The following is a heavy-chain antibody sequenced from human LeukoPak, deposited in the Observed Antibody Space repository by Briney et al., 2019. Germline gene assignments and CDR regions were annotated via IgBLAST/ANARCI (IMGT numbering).Heavy chain of an antibody. Sequence: SETLSLTCAVYGGSFSGYYWSWIRQPPGKGLEWIGEINHSGSTNYNPSLKSRVTMSVDTSKNQFSLKLSSVTAADTAVYYCARCRYYYGSGNYFDYWGQGTLVTVSS. CDR3: ARCRYYYGSGNYFDY. J-gene: IGHJ4*02. CDR2: INHSGST. CDR1: GGSFSGYY. D-gene: IGHD3-10*01. V-gene: IGHV4-34*01.